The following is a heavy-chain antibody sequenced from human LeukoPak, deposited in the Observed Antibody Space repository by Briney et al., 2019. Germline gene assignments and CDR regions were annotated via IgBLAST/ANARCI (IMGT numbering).Heavy chain of an antibody. CDR2: IYYSGST. CDR3: ARGWRLPNYFDY. V-gene: IGHV4-59*01. D-gene: IGHD5-12*01. Sequence: SETLSLTCTVSGDSISSYYWSWIRQPPGKGLEWIGYIYYSGSTNYNPSLKSRVTISVDTSKNQFSLKLSSVTAADTAVYYCARGWRLPNYFDYWGQGTLVTVSS. CDR1: GDSISSYY. J-gene: IGHJ4*02.